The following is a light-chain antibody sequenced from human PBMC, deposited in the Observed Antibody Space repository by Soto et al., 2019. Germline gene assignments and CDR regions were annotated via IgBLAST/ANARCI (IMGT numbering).Light chain of an antibody. CDR1: HDITNY. J-gene: IGKJ2*01. V-gene: IGKV1-33*01. CDR2: GAS. CDR3: QQYNSYSLYT. Sequence: DIQMTQSPSSLSASVGDRVTITCQASHDITNYLNWYQQKPGKGPRLLIYGASNLETGVPSRFSGSGFGTDFSFTISSLQPEDFATYYCQQYNSYSLYTFGQGTKLEIK.